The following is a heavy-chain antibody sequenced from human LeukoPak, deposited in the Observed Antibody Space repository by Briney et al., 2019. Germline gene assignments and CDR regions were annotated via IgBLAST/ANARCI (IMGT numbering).Heavy chain of an antibody. CDR1: GGSISSGGNS. J-gene: IGHJ4*02. CDR2: IYHSGST. V-gene: IGHV4-30-2*01. CDR3: ARARIVGATSFDY. Sequence: PSQTLSLTCAVSGGSISSGGNSWSWIRQPPGKGLEWIGYIYHSGSTYYNPSLKSRVTISVDRSKNQFSLKLSSVTAVDTAVYYCARARIVGATSFDYWGQGTLVTVSS. D-gene: IGHD1-26*01.